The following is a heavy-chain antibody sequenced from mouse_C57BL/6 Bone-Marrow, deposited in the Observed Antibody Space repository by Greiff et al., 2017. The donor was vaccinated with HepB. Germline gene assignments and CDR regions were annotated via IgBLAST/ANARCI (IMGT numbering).Heavy chain of an antibody. V-gene: IGHV14-4*01. CDR3: TTGGDYYGSSPYAMDY. Sequence: DVQLQESGAELVRPGASVTLSCTASGFNIKDDYMHWVKQRPEPGLEWIGWIDPENGDTEYASQFQGKATITADTSSNTAYLQRSSLTSEDTAVYYCTTGGDYYGSSPYAMDYWGQGTSVSVSS. D-gene: IGHD1-1*01. CDR1: GFNIKDDY. CDR2: IDPENGDT. J-gene: IGHJ4*01.